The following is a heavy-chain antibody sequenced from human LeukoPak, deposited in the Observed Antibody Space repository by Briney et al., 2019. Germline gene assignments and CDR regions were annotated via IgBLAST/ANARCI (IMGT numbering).Heavy chain of an antibody. CDR2: INHSGST. Sequence: SETLSLTCAVYGGSFSGYYWSSIRQPPGKGLEWIGEINHSGSTNYNPSLKSRVTISVDTSKNQFSLKLSSVTAADTAVYYCARSASYYFDYWGQGTLVTVSS. CDR3: ARSASYYFDY. J-gene: IGHJ4*02. CDR1: GGSFSGYY. V-gene: IGHV4-34*01.